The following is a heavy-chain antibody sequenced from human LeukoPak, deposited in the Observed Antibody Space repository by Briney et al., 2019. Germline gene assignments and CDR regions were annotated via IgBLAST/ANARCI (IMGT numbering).Heavy chain of an antibody. V-gene: IGHV3-15*01. Sequence: PGGSLRLSCAASGFTFSNAWMNGVGQAPGKGLEWVGRIKSRTDGGATDYTAPVTGRFTISRDDSKNTLYLQMNSLKTEDTAMYYCTTAYYDSSGYYRGDYWGQGTLVTVSS. CDR1: GFTFSNAW. D-gene: IGHD3-22*01. J-gene: IGHJ4*02. CDR3: TTAYYDSSGYYRGDY. CDR2: IKSRTDGGAT.